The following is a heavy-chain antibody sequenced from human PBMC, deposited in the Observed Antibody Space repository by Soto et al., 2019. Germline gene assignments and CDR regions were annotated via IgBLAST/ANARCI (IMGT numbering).Heavy chain of an antibody. Sequence: PSETLSLTCTVSGGSISSSSYYWGWIRQPPGKGLEWIGSIYYSGSTYYNPSLKSRVTISVDTSKSQFSLKLSSVTAADTAVYYCARPKIFGELSGLESDAFDIWGQGTMVTVSS. D-gene: IGHD3-10*01. J-gene: IGHJ3*02. CDR1: GGSISSSSYY. CDR2: IYYSGST. V-gene: IGHV4-39*01. CDR3: ARPKIFGELSGLESDAFDI.